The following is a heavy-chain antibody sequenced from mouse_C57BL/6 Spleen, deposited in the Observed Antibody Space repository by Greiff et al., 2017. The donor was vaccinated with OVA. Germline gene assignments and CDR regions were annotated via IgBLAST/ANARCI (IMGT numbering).Heavy chain of an antibody. V-gene: IGHV5-17*01. Sequence: EVQRVESGGGLVKPGGSLKLSCAASGFTFSDYGMHWVRQAPEKGLEWVAYISSGSSTIYYADTVKGRFTISRDNAKNTLFLQMTSLRSEDTAMYYCARDYDYGYYAMDYWGQGTSVTVSS. D-gene: IGHD2-4*01. J-gene: IGHJ4*01. CDR1: GFTFSDYG. CDR2: ISSGSSTI. CDR3: ARDYDYGYYAMDY.